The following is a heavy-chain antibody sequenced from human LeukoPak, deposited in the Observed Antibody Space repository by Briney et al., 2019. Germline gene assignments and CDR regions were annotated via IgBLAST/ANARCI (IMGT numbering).Heavy chain of an antibody. CDR3: ARGYCSGGSCLDY. V-gene: IGHV3-21*01. CDR2: ISSSSTYI. D-gene: IGHD2-15*01. J-gene: IGHJ4*02. Sequence: GGSLRLPCAASGFTFSSYSMNWVRQAPGKGLEWVSSISSSSTYIYYADSVKGRSTISRDNAKNSLYLQMNSLRAEDTAVYYCARGYCSGGSCLDYWGQGTLVTVSS. CDR1: GFTFSSYS.